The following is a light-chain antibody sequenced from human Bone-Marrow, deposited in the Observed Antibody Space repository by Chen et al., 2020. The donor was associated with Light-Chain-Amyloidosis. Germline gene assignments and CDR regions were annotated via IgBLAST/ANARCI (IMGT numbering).Light chain of an antibody. V-gene: IGKV3-15*01. Sequence: EIVMTQSPATLSVSPGERATRSCRASQSVSSNLAWYQQKPGQAPRLLIYGASTRATGIPARISGSGSGTEFTLTSSSLQSEDSAVYYCQQYDNWPPYTFGQGTKLEIK. CDR2: GAS. J-gene: IGKJ2*01. CDR1: QSVSSN. CDR3: QQYDNWPPYT.